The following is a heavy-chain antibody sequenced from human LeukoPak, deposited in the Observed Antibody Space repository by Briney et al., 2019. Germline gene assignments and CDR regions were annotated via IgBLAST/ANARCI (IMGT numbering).Heavy chain of an antibody. Sequence: GGSLRLSCAASGFTFSSYAMSWVRQAPGKGQEWVSDISNSGGSTYYADSVKGRFTIPRDNSKNTLYLQMNSLRAEDTAVYYSGKDRTYYYDSSGYPGLLDYWGQGTLVTVSS. CDR3: GKDRTYYYDSSGYPGLLDY. CDR2: ISNSGGST. CDR1: GFTFSSYA. D-gene: IGHD3-22*01. J-gene: IGHJ4*02. V-gene: IGHV3-23*01.